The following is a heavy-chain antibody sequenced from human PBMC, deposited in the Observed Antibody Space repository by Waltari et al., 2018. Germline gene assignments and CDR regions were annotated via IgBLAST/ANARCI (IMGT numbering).Heavy chain of an antibody. J-gene: IGHJ3*02. D-gene: IGHD3-3*01. CDR3: ARVASYDFWSGSIDAFDI. Sequence: QVQLQESGPGLVKPSETLSLTCTVSGGSISSYYWSWIRQPAGKGLEWIGRIYTSVSTNYNPSLKGRVTMSVDTSKNQFSLKLSSVTAADTAVYYCARVASYDFWSGSIDAFDIWGQGTMVTVSS. CDR1: GGSISSYY. V-gene: IGHV4-4*07. CDR2: IYTSVST.